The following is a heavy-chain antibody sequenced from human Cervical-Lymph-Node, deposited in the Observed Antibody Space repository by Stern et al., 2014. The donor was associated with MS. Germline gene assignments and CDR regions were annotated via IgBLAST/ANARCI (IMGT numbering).Heavy chain of an antibody. D-gene: IGHD6-19*01. CDR1: GYTFTDYY. Sequence: QVQLGQSGAEVKKPGASVKVSCKASGYTFTDYYIHWVRQAPGQGLEWMGWINPNSGGTNYAQKFQGWVTMTRDTSLSTAYMDLSRLRSDDTAVYYCARGGRSSGWSPPDAFDIWGQGTMVTVSS. J-gene: IGHJ3*02. CDR2: INPNSGGT. CDR3: ARGGRSSGWSPPDAFDI. V-gene: IGHV1-2*04.